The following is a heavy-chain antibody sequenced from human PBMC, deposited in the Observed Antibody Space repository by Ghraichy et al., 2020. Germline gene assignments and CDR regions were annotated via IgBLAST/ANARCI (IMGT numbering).Heavy chain of an antibody. CDR3: AREAGGAARPFLDF. Sequence: ASVKVSCKASGYTFTGYYMHWVRQAPGQGLEWMGRINPNTGGTNDAQKFQGRVTMTRDTSVNTTYMDLNSLRSDDTAVYYCAREAGGAARPFLDFWGQGTPVTVS. D-gene: IGHD6-6*01. CDR2: INPNTGGT. CDR1: GYTFTGYY. V-gene: IGHV1-2*06. J-gene: IGHJ4*02.